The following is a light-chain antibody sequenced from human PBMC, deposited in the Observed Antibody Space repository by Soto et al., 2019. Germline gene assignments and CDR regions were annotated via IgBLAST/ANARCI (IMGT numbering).Light chain of an antibody. CDR1: SSDVGGYNY. J-gene: IGLJ1*01. CDR2: DVS. CDR3: SSYTSSSTLL. V-gene: IGLV2-14*01. Sequence: QSALTQPASVSGSPGQSITISCTGTSSDVGGYNYVSWYQQHPGKAPKLMIYDVSKRPSGVSNRSSGSKSGNTASLTISGLQAEDEADYCCSSYTSSSTLLFGPGTKVTVL.